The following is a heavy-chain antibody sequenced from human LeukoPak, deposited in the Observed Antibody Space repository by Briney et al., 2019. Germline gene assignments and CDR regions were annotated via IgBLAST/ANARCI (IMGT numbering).Heavy chain of an antibody. V-gene: IGHV3-30*18. CDR3: AKLGIPFDY. CDR1: GFSFSSNA. CDR2: ISYDGSNK. Sequence: PGGSLRLSCGASGFSFSSNAMHWVRQAPGKGLEWVAVISYDGSNKYYADSMKGRFTISRDSSKNTVYLQMNSLRAEDTAVYYCAKLGIPFDYWGQGTLVTVSS. D-gene: IGHD7-27*01. J-gene: IGHJ4*02.